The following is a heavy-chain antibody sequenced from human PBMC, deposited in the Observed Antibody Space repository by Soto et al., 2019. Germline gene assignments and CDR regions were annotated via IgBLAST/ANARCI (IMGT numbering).Heavy chain of an antibody. V-gene: IGHV4-59*08. CDR3: ARHFTMVRDPNWFDP. CDR2: IYYSGST. Sequence: SETLSLTCTVSGGSISSYYWSWIRQPPGKGLEWIGYIYYSGSTNYNPSLKSRVTISVDTSKNQFSLKLSSVTAADTAVYYRARHFTMVRDPNWFDPWGQGTLVTVSS. D-gene: IGHD3-10*01. CDR1: GGSISSYY. J-gene: IGHJ5*02.